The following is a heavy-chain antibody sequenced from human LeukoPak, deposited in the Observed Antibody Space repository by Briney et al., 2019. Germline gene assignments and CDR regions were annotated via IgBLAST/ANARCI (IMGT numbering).Heavy chain of an antibody. D-gene: IGHD3-3*02. CDR2: LYSGSST. Sequence: GGSLRLSCAASGFTVSTNYMNWVRQAPGKGLEWVSILYSGSSTYYADSVEGRFTISRDSSKNTLFLQTNDLRAEDTAVYYCARVGDHFHWYLDLWGRGTLVTVSS. CDR1: GFTVSTNY. J-gene: IGHJ2*01. CDR3: ARVGDHFHWYLDL. V-gene: IGHV3-53*01.